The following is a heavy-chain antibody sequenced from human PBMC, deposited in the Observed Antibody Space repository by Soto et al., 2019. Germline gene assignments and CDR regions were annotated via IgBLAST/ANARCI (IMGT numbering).Heavy chain of an antibody. CDR3: AKGPYDFWSGYEPL. J-gene: IGHJ3*01. CDR1: GFTFSRNA. Sequence: PGGSLRLSCAGSGFTFSRNAMSWVRQSPGKGLEWVSGISGSGGSTYNADSVKGRFTISRDNSKNTLYLQMNSLRAEDTAVYYCAKGPYDFWSGYEPLWGQGTMVTVSS. CDR2: ISGSGGST. D-gene: IGHD3-3*01. V-gene: IGHV3-23*01.